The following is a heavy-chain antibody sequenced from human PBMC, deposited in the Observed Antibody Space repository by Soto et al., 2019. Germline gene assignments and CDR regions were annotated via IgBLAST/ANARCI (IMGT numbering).Heavy chain of an antibody. CDR3: AKDFYSFDY. J-gene: IGHJ4*02. CDR1: GFTFSSYG. V-gene: IGHV3-30*18. CDR2: ISYDGSNK. Sequence: QVQLVESGGGVVQPGRSLRLSCAASGFTFSSYGMHWVRQAPGKGLEWVTVISYDGSNKYYADSVKGRFTISRDNSKNTLYLHMNSLRAEDTAVYYCAKDFYSFDYWGQGTLVTVSS.